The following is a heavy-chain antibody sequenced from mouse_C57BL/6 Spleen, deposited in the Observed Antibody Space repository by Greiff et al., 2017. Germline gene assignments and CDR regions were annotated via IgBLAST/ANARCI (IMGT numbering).Heavy chain of an antibody. CDR1: GYTFTDYY. V-gene: IGHV1-26*01. CDR3: ARALITTVVATGYFDY. J-gene: IGHJ2*01. Sequence: EVQLQQSGPELVKPGASVKISCKASGYTFTDYYMNWVKQSHGKSLEWIGDINPNNGGTSYNQKFKGKATLTVDKSSSTAYMELRSLTSEDSAVYYCARALITTVVATGYFDYWGQGTTLTVSS. CDR2: INPNNGGT. D-gene: IGHD1-1*01.